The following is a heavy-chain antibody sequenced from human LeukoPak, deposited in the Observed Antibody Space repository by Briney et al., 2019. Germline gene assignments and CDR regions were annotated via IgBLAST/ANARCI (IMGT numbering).Heavy chain of an antibody. V-gene: IGHV1-69*13. D-gene: IGHD2-21*01. CDR2: IIPLFGTA. CDR1: GGTFSSYA. CDR3: ARDSSEFRSLIPH. Sequence: SVKVSCKASGGTFSSYAISWVRQAPGQGLEWMGGIIPLFGTANYAQKFQGRVTITADESTSTAYMELSSLRSEDTAVYYCARDSSEFRSLIPHWGQGTLVTVSS. J-gene: IGHJ1*01.